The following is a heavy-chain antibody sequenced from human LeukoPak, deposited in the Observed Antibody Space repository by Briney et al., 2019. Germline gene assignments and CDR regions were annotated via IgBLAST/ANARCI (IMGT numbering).Heavy chain of an antibody. CDR3: ARVGLYSGSQGWFDP. D-gene: IGHD1-26*01. CDR2: INWNGGST. Sequence: PGGSLRLSCAASGFTFDDYGMSWVRQAPGKGLEWVSGINWNGGSTGYADSVKGRFTISRDNAKNSLYLQMNSLGAEDTALYHCARVGLYSGSQGWFDPWGQGTLVTVSS. J-gene: IGHJ5*02. CDR1: GFTFDDYG. V-gene: IGHV3-20*01.